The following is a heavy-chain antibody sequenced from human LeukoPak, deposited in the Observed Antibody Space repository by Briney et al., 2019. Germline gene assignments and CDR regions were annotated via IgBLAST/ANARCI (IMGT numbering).Heavy chain of an antibody. V-gene: IGHV4-34*01. CDR3: ARGLGGDAGDY. D-gene: IGHD4-17*01. CDR2: INHSGST. J-gene: IGHJ4*02. CDR1: GFTFSSYA. Sequence: GSLRLSCAASGFTFSSYAMSWIRHPPGKGLEWIGEINHSGSTNYNPSLKSRVTISVDTSKNQFSLKLSSVTAADTAVYYCARGLGGDAGDYWGQGTLVTVSS.